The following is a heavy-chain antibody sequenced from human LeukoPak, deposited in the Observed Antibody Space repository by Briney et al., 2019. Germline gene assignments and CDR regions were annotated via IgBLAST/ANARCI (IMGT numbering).Heavy chain of an antibody. J-gene: IGHJ5*02. CDR3: ARQEGDYYGSGSYTNWFDP. CDR1: GGSISSYY. D-gene: IGHD3-10*01. Sequence: SETLSLTCTVSGGSISSYYWSWIRQPAGKGLEWIGRIYTSGSTNYNPSLKSRVTMSVDTSKNQFSLKLSSVTAADTAVYYCARQEGDYYGSGSYTNWFDPWGQGTLVTVSS. CDR2: IYTSGST. V-gene: IGHV4-4*07.